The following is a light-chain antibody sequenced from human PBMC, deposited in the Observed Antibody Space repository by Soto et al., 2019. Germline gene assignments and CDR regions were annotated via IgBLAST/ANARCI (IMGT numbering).Light chain of an antibody. CDR1: SGHSTYT. CDR2: VEGSGSY. V-gene: IGLV4-60*03. J-gene: IGLJ3*02. CDR3: ETWDSNTRV. Sequence: QPLLTQSSSASGSLGSSVKLTCTLSSGHSTYTIAWHQQQPGKAPRYLMKVEGSGSYNKGSGVPDRFSGSSSGADRYLTISNLQSEDEADYYCETWDSNTRVFGGGTQLTVL.